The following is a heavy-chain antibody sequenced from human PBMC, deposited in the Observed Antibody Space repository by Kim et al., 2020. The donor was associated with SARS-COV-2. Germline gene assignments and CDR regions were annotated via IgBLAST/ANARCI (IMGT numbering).Heavy chain of an antibody. J-gene: IGHJ4*02. CDR2: ISYDGSNK. CDR1: GFTFSSYG. CDR3: AKGKSPSYSSGWYSRGLQESYFDY. V-gene: IGHV3-30*18. Sequence: GGSLRLSCAASGFTFSSYGMHWVRQAPGKGLEWVAVISYDGSNKYYADSVKGRFTISRDNSKNTLYLQMNSLRAEDTAVYYCAKGKSPSYSSGWYSRGLQESYFDYWGQGTLVTVSS. D-gene: IGHD6-19*01.